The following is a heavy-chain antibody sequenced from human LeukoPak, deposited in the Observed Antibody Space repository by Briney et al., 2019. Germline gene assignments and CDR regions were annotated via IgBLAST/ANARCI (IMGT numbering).Heavy chain of an antibody. V-gene: IGHV4-4*07. Sequence: SETLSLTCTVSAGSIIIYYWSWIPQSHGKGLECIVRIHARGGTDYNPSLKSRVTMSLDTSKNQFSLNLRSMTAADTAVYYCARSYDTSGYYYNFDYWGQGTLVTVSS. D-gene: IGHD3-22*01. CDR2: IHARGGT. CDR3: ARSYDTSGYYYNFDY. CDR1: AGSIIIYY. J-gene: IGHJ4*02.